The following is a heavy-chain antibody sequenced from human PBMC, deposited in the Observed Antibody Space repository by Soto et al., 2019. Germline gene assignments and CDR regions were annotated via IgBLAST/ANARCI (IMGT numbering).Heavy chain of an antibody. D-gene: IGHD3-16*01. CDR3: VFSRSCIFGDGPDV. J-gene: IGHJ3*01. CDR2: IYDDGTT. Sequence: SETLSLTCSVSGGSISSYFRNWLRQPPGKGLEWIGYIYDDGTTDYNPSLKSRVTILLDMSKNQFSLKLSSVTAADTAVYYCVFSRSCIFGDGPDVWGQGTMVTVSS. V-gene: IGHV4-59*03. CDR1: GGSISSYF.